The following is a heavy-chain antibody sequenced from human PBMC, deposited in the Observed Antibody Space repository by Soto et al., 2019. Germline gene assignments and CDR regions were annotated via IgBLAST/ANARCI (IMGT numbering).Heavy chain of an antibody. CDR2: ISSNGGST. V-gene: IGHV3-64*01. J-gene: IGHJ4*02. D-gene: IGHD6-13*01. CDR3: ARQSYSSHYFDY. CDR1: GFTFSSYA. Sequence: PGGSLRLSCAASGFTFSSYAMHWVRQAPGKGLEYVSAISSNGGSTYYANSVKGRFTISRDNSKNTLYLQMGSLRAEDMAVYYCARQSYSSHYFDYWGQGTLVTVSS.